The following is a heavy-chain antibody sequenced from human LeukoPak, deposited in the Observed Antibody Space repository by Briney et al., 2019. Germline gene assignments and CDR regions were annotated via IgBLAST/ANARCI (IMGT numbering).Heavy chain of an antibody. V-gene: IGHV4-61*01. CDR3: ARGRTFDN. CDR1: GGSISSSSYY. Sequence: SETLSLTCTVSGGSISSSSYYWSWIRQPPGKGLEWIGNIYDRGSTKYNPSLKSRVTISVDTSKNQFSLRLSSVTAADTAVYYCARGRTFDNWGQGTLVTVSS. J-gene: IGHJ4*02. CDR2: IYDRGST.